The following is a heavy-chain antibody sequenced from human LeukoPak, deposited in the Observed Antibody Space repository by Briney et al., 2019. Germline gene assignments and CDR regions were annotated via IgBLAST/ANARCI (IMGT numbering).Heavy chain of an antibody. D-gene: IGHD3-22*01. CDR1: GFTFSSYA. V-gene: IGHV3-23*01. CDR3: AKAYYYDSSGHYSPALDY. J-gene: IGHJ4*02. CDR2: ISGSGDST. Sequence: PGGSLRLSCAASGFTFSSYAMTWVRQAPGKGLEWVSTISGSGDSTYYAGSVKGRFTVSRDSSKNTLYLQMNSLGGKDTAVYYCAKAYYYDSSGHYSPALDYWGQGTLVTVSS.